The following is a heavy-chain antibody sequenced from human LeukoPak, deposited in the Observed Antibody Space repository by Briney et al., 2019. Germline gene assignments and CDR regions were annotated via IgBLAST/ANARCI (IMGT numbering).Heavy chain of an antibody. Sequence: PSETLSLTCTVSDISIIRATWRWIRQPPGKGLEWIGYVSTSGTTNLNPSLKSRITMSVDTSRNQFSLKLSSVTAADTAVYYCARDKLGSLDYWAQGPLVTVSS. CDR1: DISIIRAT. CDR2: VSTSGTT. V-gene: IGHV4-59*01. J-gene: IGHJ4*02. CDR3: ARDKLGSLDY. D-gene: IGHD1-26*01.